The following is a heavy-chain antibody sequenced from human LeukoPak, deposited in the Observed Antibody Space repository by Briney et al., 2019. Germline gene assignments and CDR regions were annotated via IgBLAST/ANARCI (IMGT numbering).Heavy chain of an antibody. CDR1: GYSFTSYW. CDR2: TYPGDSDT. V-gene: IGHV5-51*01. CDR3: ARQTLSSGTSP. J-gene: IGHJ4*02. D-gene: IGHD1-7*01. Sequence: PGESLKISCXGSGYSFTSYWIAWVRQMPGKGLEWMGITYPGDSDTRYSPSFQGQVTISADKSISTAYLQWSSLKASDTAMYYCARQTLSSGTSPWGQGTLVTVSS.